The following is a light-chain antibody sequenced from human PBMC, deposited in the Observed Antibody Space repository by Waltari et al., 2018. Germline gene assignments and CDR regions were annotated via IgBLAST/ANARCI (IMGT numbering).Light chain of an antibody. J-gene: IGKJ1*01. V-gene: IGKV3-20*01. CDR2: GAS. CDR1: QSVSSSY. CDR3: QQYGSSPT. Sequence: IVFTQSPGTRSLSTGDRATLSCRASQSVSSSYLAWYQQKPGQAPRLLIYGASSRATGITDRFSGSGSGTDFTLTISRLEPEDFAVYYCQQYGSSPTFGKGTKVEIK.